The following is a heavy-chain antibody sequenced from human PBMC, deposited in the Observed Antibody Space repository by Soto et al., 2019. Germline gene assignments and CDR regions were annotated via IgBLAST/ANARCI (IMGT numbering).Heavy chain of an antibody. CDR1: GYTFTSYD. V-gene: IGHV1-8*01. CDR3: ARRAETNGWNGFGADKYYFDF. CDR2: MNPNTGNS. D-gene: IGHD1-1*01. J-gene: IGHJ4*02. Sequence: QVQLVQSGAEVRKPGASVKVSCEASGYTFTSYDIYWVRQATGQGLEWMGWMNPNTGNSGYAQKFQGRVTMTSDTSISTAHMELSRLRSEDTAVYYCARRAETNGWNGFGADKYYFDFWGQGTLVTDSS.